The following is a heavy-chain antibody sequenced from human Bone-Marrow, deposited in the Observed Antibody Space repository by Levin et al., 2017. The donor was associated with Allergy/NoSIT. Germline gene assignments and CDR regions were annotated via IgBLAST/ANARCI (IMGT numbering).Heavy chain of an antibody. CDR3: ARRLAEYSSSSHFDI. D-gene: IGHD6-6*01. Sequence: SETLSLTCTVSGGSISDYSWSWIRQPPGKGLEWIGYIYYSGSTKYNPSLKSRVTMSVDTSKNQFSLKLISVTAADTAVYYCARRLAEYSSSSHFDIWGQGALVTVSS. CDR2: IYYSGST. CDR1: GGSISDYS. V-gene: IGHV4-59*01. J-gene: IGHJ5*02.